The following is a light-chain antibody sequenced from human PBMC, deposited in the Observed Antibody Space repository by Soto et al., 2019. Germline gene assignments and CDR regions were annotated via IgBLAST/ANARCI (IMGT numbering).Light chain of an antibody. J-gene: IGKJ1*01. V-gene: IGKV1-5*01. CDR3: QQYSDSSGA. CDR2: DAS. Sequence: DIQVSQSPSTLSASEGDRVTITCGASQSIGTWLAWYQQKPGKAPKLLIFDASTLESGVPSRFSGSGSGTDFTLTISSLQPDDFATYYCQQYSDSSGAFGQGTKVDIK. CDR1: QSIGTW.